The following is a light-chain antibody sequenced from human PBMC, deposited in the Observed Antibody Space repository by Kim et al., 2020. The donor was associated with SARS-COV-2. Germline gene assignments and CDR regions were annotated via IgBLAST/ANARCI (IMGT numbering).Light chain of an antibody. CDR1: KLGDKY. CDR2: QDN. J-gene: IGLJ2*01. Sequence: SYELTQPPSVSVSPGQTASITCSGDKLGDKYACWYQQKPGQSPVLVIYQDNRRPSGIPERFSGSNSGNTATLTISVTQAVDEADYYCQAWDGSIVVFGGG. V-gene: IGLV3-1*01. CDR3: QAWDGSIVV.